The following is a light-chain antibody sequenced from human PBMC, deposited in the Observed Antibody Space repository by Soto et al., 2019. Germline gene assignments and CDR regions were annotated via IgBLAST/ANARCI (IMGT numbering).Light chain of an antibody. CDR1: QSVGGR. CDR2: DAS. CDR3: QQRASWPLT. Sequence: EVELTQSPATLSLSPGERATLSCRASQSVGGRLGWYQQKPGRAPRLLIYDASIRATGIPARFSGSGSGTDFILTISSLEPEDFAVYYCQQRASWPLTFGGGTRVEIK. V-gene: IGKV3-11*01. J-gene: IGKJ4*01.